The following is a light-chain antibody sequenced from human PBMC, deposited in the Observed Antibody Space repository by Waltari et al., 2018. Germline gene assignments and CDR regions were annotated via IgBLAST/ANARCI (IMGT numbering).Light chain of an antibody. CDR1: QTITGSW. CDR2: GAS. J-gene: IGKJ4*01. CDR3: QQYDGSSVT. V-gene: IGKV3-20*01. Sequence: DIALTQSPGTLSLSPGERATLSCRASQTITGSWLTWYQRKPGQAPRLLIYGASIRATGIPVRFSGSGSGTDFTLTISRLEPEDFAVYYCQQYDGSSVTFGGGTKVEVK.